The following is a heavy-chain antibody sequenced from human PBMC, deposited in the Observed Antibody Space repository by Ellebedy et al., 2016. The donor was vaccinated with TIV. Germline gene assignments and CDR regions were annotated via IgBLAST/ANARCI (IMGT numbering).Heavy chain of an antibody. CDR2: IYYSGST. V-gene: IGHV4-39*01. CDR1: GGSISSSSYY. CDR3: ARHESAFCSGGSCYSGVVNWFDP. J-gene: IGHJ5*02. Sequence: MPSETLSLTCTVSGGSISSSSYYWGWIRQPPGKGLEWIGSIYYSGSTYYNPSLKSRVTISVDTSKNQFSLKLSSVTAADTAVYYCARHESAFCSGGSCYSGVVNWFDPWGQGTLVTVSS. D-gene: IGHD2-15*01.